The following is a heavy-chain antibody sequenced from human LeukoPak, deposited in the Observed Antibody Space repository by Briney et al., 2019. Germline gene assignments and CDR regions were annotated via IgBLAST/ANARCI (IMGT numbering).Heavy chain of an antibody. V-gene: IGHV3-53*01. J-gene: IGHJ5*02. CDR3: VRLIDWFDP. Sequence: GGSLRLSCVASGFTVSSNYMSWVRQAPGKGLEWVSMIYSGGGTYNADSVKGRFTISRDNSKNTLYLQMNSLKAEDTAVYYCVRLIDWFDPWGQGTLVTVSS. CDR2: IYSGGGT. CDR1: GFTVSSNY.